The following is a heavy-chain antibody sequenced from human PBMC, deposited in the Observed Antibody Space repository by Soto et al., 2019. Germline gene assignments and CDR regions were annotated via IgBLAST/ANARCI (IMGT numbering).Heavy chain of an antibody. J-gene: IGHJ6*02. CDR1: GFTFSSYS. CDR2: ISSSSSTI. D-gene: IGHD2-21*02. Sequence: GGSLRLSCAASGFTFSSYSMNWVRQAPGKGLEWVSYISSSSSTIYYADSVKGRFTISRDNAKNSLYLQMNSLRAEDTAVYYCARDQGHIVVVTATNYYYGMDVWGQGTTVTVSS. CDR3: ARDQGHIVVVTATNYYYGMDV. V-gene: IGHV3-48*01.